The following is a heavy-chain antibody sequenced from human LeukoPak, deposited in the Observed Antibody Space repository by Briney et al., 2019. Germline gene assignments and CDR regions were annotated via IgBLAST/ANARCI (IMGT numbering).Heavy chain of an antibody. V-gene: IGHV1-69*05. CDR3: ARENREFDY. CDR2: IIPIFGTT. CDR1: GGTFSSYA. Sequence: ASVKVSCKASGGTFSSYAISWVRQAPGQGLEWMGRIIPIFGTTNYAQKFQGRVTITTGESTSTAYMELSSLRSEDTAVYYCARENREFDYWGQGTLVTVSS. J-gene: IGHJ4*02. D-gene: IGHD5-24*01.